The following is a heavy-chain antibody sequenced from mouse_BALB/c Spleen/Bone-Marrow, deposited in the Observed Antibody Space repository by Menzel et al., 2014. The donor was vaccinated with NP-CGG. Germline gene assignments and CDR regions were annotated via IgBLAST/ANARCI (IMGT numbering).Heavy chain of an antibody. CDR3: ARNFYGSSYFDY. CDR1: GYTFTAYA. CDR2: ISTYSGNT. Sequence: VQLQQSGPELVRPGVSVKLSCTGSGYTFTAYAMHWVKQSHAKSLEWIGLISTYSGNTHYNQSFKGKATMTVDKSSSTAYMELARLTSEDSAIYYCARNFYGSSYFDYWGQGTTLTVSS. D-gene: IGHD1-1*01. J-gene: IGHJ2*01. V-gene: IGHV1-67*01.